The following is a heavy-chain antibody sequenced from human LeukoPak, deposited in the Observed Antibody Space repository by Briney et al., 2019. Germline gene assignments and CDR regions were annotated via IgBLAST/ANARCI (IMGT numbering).Heavy chain of an antibody. CDR3: ARDMGGDYYLDS. V-gene: IGHV3-74*03. J-gene: IGHJ4*02. CDR1: GFTFSNYW. CDR2: IISDGSTT. D-gene: IGHD4-17*01. Sequence: GGFLRLSCAASGFTFSNYWMHWVRQVPGKGLVWVSRIISDGSTTTYADSVKGRFTISRDNAKNTLFLQMNSLRPEDTGVYFCARDMGGDYYLDSWGLGTLVTVSS.